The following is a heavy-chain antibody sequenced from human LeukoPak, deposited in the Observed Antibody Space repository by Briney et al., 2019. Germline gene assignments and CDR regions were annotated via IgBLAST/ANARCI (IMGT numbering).Heavy chain of an antibody. D-gene: IGHD2-15*01. CDR1: GYTFTSYG. CDR3: ARLGYCSGGSCYYGGDP. CDR2: ISAYNGNT. Sequence: ASVKVSCTASGYTFTSYGISWVRQAPGQGREWMGWISAYNGNTNYAKKLQGRVTMTTDTSTSTAYMELRSLRSDDTAVYYCARLGYCSGGSCYYGGDPWGQGTLVTVSS. J-gene: IGHJ5*02. V-gene: IGHV1-18*01.